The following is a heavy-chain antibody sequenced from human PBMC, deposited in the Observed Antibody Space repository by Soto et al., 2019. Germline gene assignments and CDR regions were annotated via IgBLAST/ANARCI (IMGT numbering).Heavy chain of an antibody. Sequence: PVDSLKISCKGSGYSFTSYWIGWVRQIPWKGLEWMGIIYPGESDTRYSPSFQGQVTISADKSISTAYMQWSSLKASDTAMYYCARMEYSSSSLSEPWGQGTLVIVSP. CDR3: ARMEYSSSSLSEP. J-gene: IGHJ5*02. D-gene: IGHD6-6*01. CDR2: IYPGESDT. CDR1: GYSFTSYW. V-gene: IGHV5-51*01.